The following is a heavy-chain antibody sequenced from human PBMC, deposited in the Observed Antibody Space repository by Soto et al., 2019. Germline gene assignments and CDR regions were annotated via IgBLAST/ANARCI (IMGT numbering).Heavy chain of an antibody. V-gene: IGHV4-4*07. D-gene: IGHD2-21*01. J-gene: IGHJ3*01. CDR3: AREHSDVNSLLSRDAFDV. CDR2: IYTTGST. CDR1: GGSISSYY. Sequence: QVQLQASGPGLVKPSETLSLTCTVSGGSISSYYWSWIRQPAGNGLEWIGRIYTTGSTNYNPSLKSQGALSIATAKTNCSRRRGSVTAVDTTVCCWAREHSDVNSLLSRDAFDVWCQRTMVIV.